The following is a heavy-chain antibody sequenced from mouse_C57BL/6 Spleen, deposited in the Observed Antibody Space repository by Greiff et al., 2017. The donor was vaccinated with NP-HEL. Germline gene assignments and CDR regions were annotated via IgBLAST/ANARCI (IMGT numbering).Heavy chain of an antibody. J-gene: IGHJ4*01. CDR2: ISSGGSYT. CDR3: ARPLITTVVAGAMDY. D-gene: IGHD1-1*01. V-gene: IGHV5-6*02. Sequence: DVMLVESGGDLVKPGGSLKLSCAASGFTFSSYGMSWVRQTPDKRLEWVATISSGGSYTYYPDSVKGRFTISRDNAKNTLYLQMSSLKSEDTAMYYCARPLITTVVAGAMDYWGQGTSVTVSS. CDR1: GFTFSSYG.